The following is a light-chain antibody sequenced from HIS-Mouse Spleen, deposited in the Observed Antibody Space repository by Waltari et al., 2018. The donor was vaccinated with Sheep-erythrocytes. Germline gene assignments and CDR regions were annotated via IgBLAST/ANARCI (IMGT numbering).Light chain of an antibody. J-gene: IGKJ2*01. Sequence: DIVMTQSPLSLPVTPGEPASISCRSSQSLLHSNGYNYLDWYLQKPGQSPQLLIYLGSNRASGVPDRFSGSGSGTDFTLKISRVEAEDVGVYYCMQADQTPLTFGQGTKLETK. CDR2: LGS. CDR1: QSLLHSNGYNY. CDR3: MQADQTPLT. V-gene: IGKV2-28*01.